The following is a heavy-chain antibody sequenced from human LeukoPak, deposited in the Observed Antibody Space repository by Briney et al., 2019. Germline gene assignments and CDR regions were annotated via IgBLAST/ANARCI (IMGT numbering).Heavy chain of an antibody. CDR1: GYTFTSYG. CDR3: ARAVVVAANTYFDY. D-gene: IGHD2-15*01. CDR2: ISAYNGNT. J-gene: IGHJ4*02. Sequence: GASVKVSFKASGYTFTSYGISWVRQAPGQGLEWMGWISAYNGNTNYAQKLQGRVTMTTDTSTSTAYMELRSLRSDDTAVYYCARAVVVAANTYFDYWGQGTLVTVSS. V-gene: IGHV1-18*01.